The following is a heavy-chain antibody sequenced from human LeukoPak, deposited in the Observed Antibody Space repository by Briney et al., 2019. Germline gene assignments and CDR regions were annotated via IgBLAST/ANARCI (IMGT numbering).Heavy chain of an antibody. CDR2: IIPIFGTA. CDR1: GGTFSSYA. J-gene: IGHJ6*03. V-gene: IGHV1-69*13. Sequence: GASVKVSCKASGGTFSSYAISWVRQAPGQGLEWMGGIIPIFGTANYAQKFQGRVTITADEPTSTAYMELSSLRSEDQAVYYCASSTMGPRSWSDYYYYYMDVWGKGTTVTISS. D-gene: IGHD2-15*01. CDR3: ASSTMGPRSWSDYYYYYMDV.